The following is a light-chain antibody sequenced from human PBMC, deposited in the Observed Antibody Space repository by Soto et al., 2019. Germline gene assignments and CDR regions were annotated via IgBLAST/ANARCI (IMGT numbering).Light chain of an antibody. Sequence: DIQMTQSPSSLSASVGDRVTITCRASQSISTYLNWYQQKAGLAPKLLIYAASSLQSGVPSRFSGSGSGTDFTLTISSLQPEAFATYSCQQTYSTPPTFGQGTKVDIK. V-gene: IGKV1-39*01. J-gene: IGKJ1*01. CDR3: QQTYSTPPT. CDR1: QSISTY. CDR2: AAS.